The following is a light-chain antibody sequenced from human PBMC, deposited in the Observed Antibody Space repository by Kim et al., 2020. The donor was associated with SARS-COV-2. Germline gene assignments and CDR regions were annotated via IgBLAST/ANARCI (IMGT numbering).Light chain of an antibody. CDR1: QSLLHNNGYNY. V-gene: IGKV2-28*01. CDR3: MQTLETPLT. CDR2: LAS. J-gene: IGKJ3*01. Sequence: DIVMTQSPNSLPVTAGEPASISCRSSQSLLHNNGYNYLDWYLQKPGQPPQLLIYLASTRASGVPVRFSGSGSGTDFTLKISKVEAEDVGVYYCMQTLETPLTFGPGTKVDIK.